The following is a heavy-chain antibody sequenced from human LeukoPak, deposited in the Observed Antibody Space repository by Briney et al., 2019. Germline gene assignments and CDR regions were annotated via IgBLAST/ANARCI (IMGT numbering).Heavy chain of an antibody. CDR3: ARRATD. D-gene: IGHD5-24*01. CDR1: GGSFSGYY. J-gene: IGHJ4*02. Sequence: SETLSLTCALYGGSFSGYYWSWIRQPPGKGLEWIGEINHSGSTNYNPSLKSRVTISVDTSKNQFSLKLSSVTAADTAVYYCARRATDWDQGTLVTVSS. V-gene: IGHV4-34*01. CDR2: INHSGST.